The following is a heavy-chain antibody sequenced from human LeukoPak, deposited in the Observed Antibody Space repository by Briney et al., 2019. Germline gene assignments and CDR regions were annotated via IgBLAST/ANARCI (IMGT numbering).Heavy chain of an antibody. Sequence: SETLSLTCTVSGGSISSSSYYWGWIRQPPGKGLEWIGSIYYSGSTYYNPSLKSRVTISVDTSKNQFSLKLSSVTAADTAVYYCARSTTEADWVDYWGQGTLVTVSS. D-gene: IGHD4-11*01. V-gene: IGHV4-39*07. CDR1: GGSISSSSYY. CDR2: IYYSGST. CDR3: ARSTTEADWVDY. J-gene: IGHJ4*02.